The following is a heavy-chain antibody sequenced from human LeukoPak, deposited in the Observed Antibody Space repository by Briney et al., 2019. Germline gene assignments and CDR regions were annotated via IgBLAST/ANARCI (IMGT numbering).Heavy chain of an antibody. CDR1: GFTFSDYY. CDR2: ISSSGSTI. D-gene: IGHD4-17*01. J-gene: IGHJ6*03. V-gene: IGHV3-11*01. CDR3: SREYCDYRYYYYYMDV. Sequence: GGSLRLSCAASGFTFSDYYMSWIRQAPGKGLEWVSYISSSGSTIYYADSVKGRFTISRDNAKNSLYLQMDSLRAEDTAGYYCSREYCDYRYYYYYMDVWGKGTTVTVSS.